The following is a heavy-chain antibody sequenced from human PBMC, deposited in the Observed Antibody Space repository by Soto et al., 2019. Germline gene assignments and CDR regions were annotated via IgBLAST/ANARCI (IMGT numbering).Heavy chain of an antibody. CDR2: IYYSGTT. V-gene: IGHV4-59*08. CDR1: GGSLSTYY. J-gene: IGHJ4*02. CDR3: ARHGGSRDSSNWYEIFDS. Sequence: QVQLQESGPGLVKPSETLSLTCTVSGGSLSTYYWSWIRQPPGKGLEWIGYIYYSGTTNYNPSLRSRVTLSVSTSRNPFSLQLSSVTASDLPIYSCARHGGSRDSSNWYEIFDSWRQGPHLTVAS. D-gene: IGHD6-13*01.